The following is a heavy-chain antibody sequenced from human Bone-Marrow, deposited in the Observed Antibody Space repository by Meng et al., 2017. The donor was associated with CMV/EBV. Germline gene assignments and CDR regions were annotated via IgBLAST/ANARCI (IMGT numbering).Heavy chain of an antibody. V-gene: IGHV1-8*03. J-gene: IGHJ6*02. D-gene: IGHD6-13*01. CDR3: ARGDPGWGSSSWFYYYYGMDV. CDR2: MNPNSGNT. Sequence: ASVKVSCKASGYTFTSYDINWVRQATGQGLEWMGWMNPNSGNTGYAQKFQGRVTITRNTSISTAYMELSSLRSEDTAVYYCARGDPGWGSSSWFYYYYGMDVLCQGTTVTVSS. CDR1: GYTFTSYD.